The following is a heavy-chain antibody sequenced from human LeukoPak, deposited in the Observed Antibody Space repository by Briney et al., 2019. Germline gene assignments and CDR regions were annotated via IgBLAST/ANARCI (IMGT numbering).Heavy chain of an antibody. CDR3: ARVMRGGYENCPGGDY. D-gene: IGHD5-12*01. V-gene: IGHV1-46*01. J-gene: IGHJ4*02. Sequence: VASVKVSCKASGYTFTSYYMHWVRQAPGQGLEWMGIINPSGGSTSYAQKFQGRVTMTRDTSTSTVYMELSSLRSEDTAVYYCARVMRGGYENCPGGDYWGQGTLVTVSS. CDR1: GYTFTSYY. CDR2: INPSGGST.